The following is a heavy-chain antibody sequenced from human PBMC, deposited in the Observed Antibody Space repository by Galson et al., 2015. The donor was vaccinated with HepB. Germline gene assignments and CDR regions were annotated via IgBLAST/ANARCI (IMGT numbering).Heavy chain of an antibody. CDR1: GGTFSSYA. J-gene: IGHJ4*02. V-gene: IGHV1-69*13. D-gene: IGHD6-19*01. Sequence: SVKVSCKASGGTFSSYAISWVRQAPGQGLEWMGGIIPIFGTANYAQKFQGRVTITADESTSTAYMELSSLRSEDTAVYYCAREVYSSGWQTTYFDYWGQGTLVTVSS. CDR2: IIPIFGTA. CDR3: AREVYSSGWQTTYFDY.